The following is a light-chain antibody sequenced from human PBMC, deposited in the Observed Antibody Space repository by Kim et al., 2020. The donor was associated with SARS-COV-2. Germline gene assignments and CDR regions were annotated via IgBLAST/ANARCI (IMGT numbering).Light chain of an antibody. Sequence: SYELTQPPSVSVSPGQTARITCGGDNIGSKSVHWYQQKPGQSPVLVIYYNSDRPLGIPERFSGSNSGNTATLTISRVEAVDEADYYCQVWERSSDHQAVFGGGTKLTVL. CDR3: QVWERSSDHQAV. CDR1: NIGSKS. CDR2: YNS. J-gene: IGLJ2*01. V-gene: IGLV3-21*01.